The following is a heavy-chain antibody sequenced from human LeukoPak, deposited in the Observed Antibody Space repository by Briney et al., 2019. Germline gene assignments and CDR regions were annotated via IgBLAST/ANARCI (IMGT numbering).Heavy chain of an antibody. CDR3: ARGPYCSGGSCLDYYYYYGMDV. CDR2: ISSSSSYI. Sequence: GGSLRLSCAASGFTFSNYAMSWVRQAPGKGLEWVSSISSSSSYIYYADSVKGRFTISRDNAKNSLYLQMNSLRAEDTAVYYCARGPYCSGGSCLDYYYYYGMDVWGQGTTVTVSS. J-gene: IGHJ6*02. CDR1: GFTFSNYA. V-gene: IGHV3-21*01. D-gene: IGHD2-15*01.